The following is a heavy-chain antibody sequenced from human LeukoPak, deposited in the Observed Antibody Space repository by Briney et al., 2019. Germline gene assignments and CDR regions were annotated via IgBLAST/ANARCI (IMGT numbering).Heavy chain of an antibody. J-gene: IGHJ4*02. CDR3: AKYCGVATALFDY. CDR2: ISDSGGST. V-gene: IGHV3-23*01. D-gene: IGHD1-1*01. Sequence: GGSLRLSCAASGFTFSGYALTWVRHVPGKGLEWVSSISDSGGSTYYADSVKGRFTISRDSSKNTLFLQMNSLRVDDTAVYYCAKYCGVATALFDYWGQGTLVTVSS. CDR1: GFTFSGYA.